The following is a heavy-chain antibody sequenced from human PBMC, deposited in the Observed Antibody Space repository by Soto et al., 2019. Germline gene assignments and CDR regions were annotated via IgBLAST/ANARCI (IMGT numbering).Heavy chain of an antibody. Sequence: QVQLVQSGAEVKKPGSSVKVSCKASGGTFSSYAISWVRQAPGQGLEWMGGIIPICATANYAQKFQGRVTITADESTSTAYMKLSSLRSEVTAVYYRASGGGYSYGFDYWGQGTLVTVSS. V-gene: IGHV1-69*01. CDR1: GGTFSSYA. CDR2: IIPICATA. J-gene: IGHJ4*02. D-gene: IGHD5-18*01. CDR3: ASGGGYSYGFDY.